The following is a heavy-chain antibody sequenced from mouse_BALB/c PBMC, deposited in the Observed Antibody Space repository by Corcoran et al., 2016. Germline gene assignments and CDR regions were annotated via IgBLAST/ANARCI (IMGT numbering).Heavy chain of an antibody. J-gene: IGHJ1*01. CDR3: ARCDWYFDV. CDR2: IDPANGNT. V-gene: IGHV14-3*02. CDR1: GFNIKDTY. Sequence: EVQLQQSGAELVKPGASVKLSCTASGFNIKDTYMHWVKQRPEQRLEWIGRIDPANGNTKYDPKFQGKATITADTSSNTAYLQLSSLTSEDTAVYYCARCDWYFDVWGAWTTFTVSS.